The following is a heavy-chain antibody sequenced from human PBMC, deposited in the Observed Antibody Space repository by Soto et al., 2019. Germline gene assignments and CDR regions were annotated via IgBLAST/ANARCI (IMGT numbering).Heavy chain of an antibody. J-gene: IGHJ6*02. CDR3: AKDRVIAVAGYPYYNYGLDV. Sequence: QVQLVESGGGVVQPGRSLRLSCAASGFTFTSYGMHWVRQAPGKGLEWVAVISFDGSNKYHADSVNGRFSISRDSTKNTLYLQMNSLRPDDTAVYYCAKDRVIAVAGYPYYNYGLDVWGQGTTFTVSS. V-gene: IGHV3-30*18. CDR2: ISFDGSNK. CDR1: GFTFTSYG. D-gene: IGHD6-19*01.